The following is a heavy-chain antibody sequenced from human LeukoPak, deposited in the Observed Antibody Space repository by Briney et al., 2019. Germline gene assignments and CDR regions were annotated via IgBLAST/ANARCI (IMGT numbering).Heavy chain of an antibody. D-gene: IGHD3-22*01. J-gene: IGHJ5*02. CDR3: ARQAYYYDSNGYLVNWFDP. CDR2: LYNNGST. CDR1: DASVSGYY. V-gene: IGHV4-4*07. Sequence: SETLSLTCTVYDASVSGYYWSWIRLPAGKGLEWIGRLYNNGSTNCNPSLKSRVTMSVDTSKNQLSLRLKSVTAADTAVYYCARQAYYYDSNGYLVNWFDPWGQGTLVTVSS.